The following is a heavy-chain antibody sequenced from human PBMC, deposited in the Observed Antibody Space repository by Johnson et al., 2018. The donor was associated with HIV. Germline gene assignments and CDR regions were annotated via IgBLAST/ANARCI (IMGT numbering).Heavy chain of an antibody. CDR2: IRYDGSNK. CDR3: AKDVIAAAGKGRANRSAFDI. V-gene: IGHV3-30*02. CDR1: GFTFSSYG. Sequence: QVQLVESGGGVVQPGGSLRLSCAASGFTFSSYGMHWVRQAPGKGLEWVAFIRYDGSNKYYADSVKGRFTISRDNSKNTLYLQMNSLRAEDTAVYYCAKDVIAAAGKGRANRSAFDIWGQGTMVTVYS. J-gene: IGHJ3*02. D-gene: IGHD6-13*01.